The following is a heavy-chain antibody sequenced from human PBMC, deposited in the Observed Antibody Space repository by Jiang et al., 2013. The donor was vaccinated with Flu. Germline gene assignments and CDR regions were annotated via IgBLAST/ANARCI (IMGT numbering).Heavy chain of an antibody. CDR2: IYNSGST. Sequence: LLKPSETLSLTCTVSGGSISSSYWSWIRQPPGKGLEWIGYIYNSGSTNYNPSLKSRVTISVDTSKNQFSLKLSSVTAADTAVYYCARHYSGYDYFDYWGQGTLVTVSS. D-gene: IGHD5-12*01. CDR3: ARHYSGYDYFDY. J-gene: IGHJ4*02. CDR1: GGSISSSY. V-gene: IGHV4-59*01.